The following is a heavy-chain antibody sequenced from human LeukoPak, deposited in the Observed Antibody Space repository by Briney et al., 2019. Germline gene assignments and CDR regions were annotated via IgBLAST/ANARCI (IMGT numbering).Heavy chain of an antibody. CDR2: IRYDGRNQ. V-gene: IGHV3-30*02. J-gene: IGHJ2*01. Sequence: GGSLRLSCAASGFTFSSYDMHWVRQAPGKGLEWVAFIRYDGRNQYYADSVKGRFTISRDNARNSLYLQMNSLRAEDTAVYYCARDGLAAATLHWCFDLWGRGTLVTVSS. CDR3: ARDGLAAATLHWCFDL. D-gene: IGHD2-15*01. CDR1: GFTFSSYD.